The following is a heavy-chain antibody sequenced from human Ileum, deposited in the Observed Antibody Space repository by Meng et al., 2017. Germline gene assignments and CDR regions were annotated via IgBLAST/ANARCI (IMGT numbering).Heavy chain of an antibody. Sequence: RLQDSGPGLCNASVTLSLTFSVSGASLCVFSYWSWVPQSPGKGLEWIGQIAHLGIAYYTPSLKSRVTMSIDQSTSQFSLRLTSVSAADTAVYYCARHGGYYQDFWGQGTLVTVSS. CDR1: GASLCVFSY. CDR3: ARHGGYYQDF. D-gene: IGHD4-23*01. CDR2: IAHLGIA. V-gene: IGHV4-4*02. J-gene: IGHJ4*02.